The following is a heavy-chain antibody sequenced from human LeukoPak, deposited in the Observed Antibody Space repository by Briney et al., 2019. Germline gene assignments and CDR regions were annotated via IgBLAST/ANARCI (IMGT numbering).Heavy chain of an antibody. D-gene: IGHD6-13*01. CDR2: IKQDGSEK. CDR1: GFTFSSYW. J-gene: IGHJ6*03. V-gene: IGHV3-7*01. Sequence: GGSLRLSCAASGFTFSSYWMSWVRQAPGKGLEWVANIKQDGSEKYYVDSVKGRFTISRDNAKNSLYLRMNSLRAEDTAVYYCARVSSSWSGGYYYYYMDVWGKGTTVTVSS. CDR3: ARVSSSWSGGYYYYYMDV.